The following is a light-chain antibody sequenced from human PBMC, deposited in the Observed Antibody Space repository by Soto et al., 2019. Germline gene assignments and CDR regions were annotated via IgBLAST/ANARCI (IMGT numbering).Light chain of an antibody. Sequence: QSALTQPRSVSGSPGQSVTISCIGTSSDVGGYNYVSWYQQHPGKAPKVMIYDVSNRPSGVPDRFSGSKSGDTASLTISGLQAEDEADYYCCSYAGSYTVVFGGGTKLTVL. V-gene: IGLV2-11*01. CDR3: CSYAGSYTVV. CDR2: DVS. CDR1: SSDVGGYNY. J-gene: IGLJ2*01.